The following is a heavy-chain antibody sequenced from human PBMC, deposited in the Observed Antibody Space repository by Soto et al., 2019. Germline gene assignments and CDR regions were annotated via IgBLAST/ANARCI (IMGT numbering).Heavy chain of an antibody. CDR1: GASMNTYF. CDR3: ARDEPDAGEGFDI. D-gene: IGHD3-10*01. V-gene: IGHV4-4*07. CDR2: VYTSGTT. J-gene: IGHJ3*02. Sequence: QVQLQESGPGLVKPSETLSLTCSVSGASMNTYFWSWIRQPAGKGLEWIGRVYTSGTTNFNPSLKSRGTMSVDTSKKQVSLKLISLPAADTGLYYCARDEPDAGEGFDIWGQGTMVTVSS.